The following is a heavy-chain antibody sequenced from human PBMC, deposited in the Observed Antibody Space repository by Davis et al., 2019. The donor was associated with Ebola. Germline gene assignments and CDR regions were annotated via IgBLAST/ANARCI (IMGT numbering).Heavy chain of an antibody. CDR2: IYYSGST. CDR3: AREDLAVAGSYFDY. Sequence: SETLSLTCTVSGGSISSYYWGWIRQPPGKGLEWIGSIYYSGSTYYNPPLKSRVTISVDTSKNQFSLKLSSVTAADTAVYYCAREDLAVAGSYFDYWGQGTLVTVSS. J-gene: IGHJ4*02. D-gene: IGHD6-19*01. CDR1: GGSISSYY. V-gene: IGHV4-39*07.